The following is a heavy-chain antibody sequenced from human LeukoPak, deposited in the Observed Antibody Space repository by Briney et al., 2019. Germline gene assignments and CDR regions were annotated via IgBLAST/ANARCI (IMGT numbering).Heavy chain of an antibody. CDR1: GYTFTGYY. CDR2: INPNNGGT. CDR3: ARDQGNGYYINWFDP. Sequence: ASVKVSCKASGYTFTGYYMHWVRQAPGQGPEWMGWINPNNGGTKLAQKFQGRVTMTTDTSISTAYMELSKLTSDDAAMYYCARDQGNGYYINWFDPWGQGTLVTVSS. D-gene: IGHD3-22*01. J-gene: IGHJ5*02. V-gene: IGHV1-2*02.